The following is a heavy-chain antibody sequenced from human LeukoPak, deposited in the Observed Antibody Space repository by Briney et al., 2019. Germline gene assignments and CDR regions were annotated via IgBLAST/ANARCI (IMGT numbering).Heavy chain of an antibody. J-gene: IGHJ5*02. V-gene: IGHV3-33*01. Sequence: GGSLRLSCAASGFTFSSNGMHWVRQALGKGREWVAVIWYDGSNKYYADSVKGRFTISRDNPKNTLYLQMNSLRAEDTAVYYCARDVSSSGLSSWGQGVLVTVSS. CDR3: ARDVSSSGLSS. CDR2: IWYDGSNK. D-gene: IGHD6-19*01. CDR1: GFTFSSNG.